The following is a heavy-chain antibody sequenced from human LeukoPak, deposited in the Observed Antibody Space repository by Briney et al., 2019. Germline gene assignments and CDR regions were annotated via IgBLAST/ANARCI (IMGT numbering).Heavy chain of an antibody. CDR1: GFTVSSSF. J-gene: IGHJ4*02. CDR3: AKGPWDLGTFDY. V-gene: IGHV3-53*01. D-gene: IGHD1-26*01. CDR2: IHRDDKT. Sequence: PGGSLRLSCAASGFTVSSSFIYWVRRAPGKGLEWVSFIHRDDKTYYADSVKGRFTMSRDSSKNTLYLQMNSLGADDTAVYYCAKGPWDLGTFDYWGQGTLVTVSS.